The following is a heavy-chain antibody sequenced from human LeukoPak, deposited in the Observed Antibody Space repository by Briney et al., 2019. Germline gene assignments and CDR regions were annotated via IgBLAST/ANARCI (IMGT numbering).Heavy chain of an antibody. V-gene: IGHV1-18*01. J-gene: IGHJ6*02. CDR3: ARDPLRSTWSTYYNALDV. Sequence: ASLTVSFTSSVYSFTIYAINWERHAPGQGLEWMGWSSAYNDNTDYAPKLQGRVTMTTDTSTSTAYMELRSLTSDDTAVYYCARDPLRSTWSTYYNALDVWGQGTTVTVSS. D-gene: IGHD2-8*01. CDR2: SSAYNDNT. CDR1: VYSFTIYA.